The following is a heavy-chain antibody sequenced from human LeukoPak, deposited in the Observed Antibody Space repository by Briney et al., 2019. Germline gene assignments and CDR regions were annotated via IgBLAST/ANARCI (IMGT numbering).Heavy chain of an antibody. CDR1: GYTFTGYY. CDR3: AREQGGELLSSAAAFDI. Sequence: ASVKVSCKASGYTFTGYYMHWVRQAPGQGLEWMGWINPNSGGTNYAQKFQGRVTMTRDTSVSTAYMELSRLRSDDTAVYYCAREQGGELLSSAAAFDIWGQGTMVTVSS. D-gene: IGHD1-26*01. V-gene: IGHV1-2*02. CDR2: INPNSGGT. J-gene: IGHJ3*02.